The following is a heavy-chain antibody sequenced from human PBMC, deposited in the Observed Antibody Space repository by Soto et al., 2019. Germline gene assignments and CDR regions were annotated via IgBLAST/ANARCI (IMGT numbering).Heavy chain of an antibody. CDR2: IYSGETT. CDR3: TRAGRGLGRLSLFEY. J-gene: IGHJ4*02. Sequence: EVQLVESGGGLIHPGGSLRLSCAASGFNVNSDYMNWVRQTPGKGLEWVASIYSGETTYYADSVRGRFTISSDKSKNTLYLQLSSLRIEDTAVYYCTRAGRGLGRLSLFEYWGQGVLVTVSS. CDR1: GFNVNSDY. D-gene: IGHD2-21*02. V-gene: IGHV3-53*01.